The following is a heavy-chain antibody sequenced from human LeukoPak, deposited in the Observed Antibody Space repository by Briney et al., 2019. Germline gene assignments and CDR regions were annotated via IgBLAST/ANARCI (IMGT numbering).Heavy chain of an antibody. CDR1: GFSLSTSGVG. V-gene: IGHV2-5*02. J-gene: IGHJ1*01. Sequence: SGPTLVKPTQTPTLTCTFSGFSLSTSGVGVGWIRQPPGKALEWLALIYWGDDKRYSPSLKSRLTITKDTSKNQVVLTMTNMDPVDTATYYCAHTTRPKQLVYFQHWGQGTLVTVSS. D-gene: IGHD6-13*01. CDR2: IYWGDDK. CDR3: AHTTRPKQLVYFQH.